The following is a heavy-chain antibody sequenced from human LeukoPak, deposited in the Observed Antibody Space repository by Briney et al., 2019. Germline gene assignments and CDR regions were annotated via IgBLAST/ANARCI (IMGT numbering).Heavy chain of an antibody. CDR3: ARDTPTLGTRYFDY. Sequence: GGSLRLSCAASGFTVSSSYVSWVRQAPGKGLEWVSVIYSDGNTYYADSVKGRFTISRDNSKNTLYLQMNSLRAEDTAVYYCARDTPTLGTRYFDYWGQGTLVTVSS. D-gene: IGHD2-15*01. CDR2: IYSDGNT. CDR1: GFTVSSSY. V-gene: IGHV3-66*01. J-gene: IGHJ4*02.